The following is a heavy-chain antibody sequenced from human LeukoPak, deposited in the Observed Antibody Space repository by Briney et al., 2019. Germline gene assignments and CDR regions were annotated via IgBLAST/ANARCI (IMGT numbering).Heavy chain of an antibody. CDR2: IYYSGST. Sequence: SETLSLTCTVSGGSISSYYWSWIRQPPGKGLEWIGSIYYSGSTNYNPSLKSRVTISVDTSKNQFSLKLSSVTAADTAVYYCAREHIVVVTATSGSGWFDPWGQGTLVTVSS. CDR1: GGSISSYY. D-gene: IGHD2-21*02. CDR3: AREHIVVVTATSGSGWFDP. J-gene: IGHJ5*02. V-gene: IGHV4-59*01.